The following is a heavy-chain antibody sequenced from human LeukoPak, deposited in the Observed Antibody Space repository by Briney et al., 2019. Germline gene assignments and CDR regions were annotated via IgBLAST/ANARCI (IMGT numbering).Heavy chain of an antibody. V-gene: IGHV3-23*01. Sequence: GGSLRLSCAASGFTFSDFAMTWVRQAPGKGLEWVSAISRSGSGTYYADSVKGRFTISRDNSQDTLLLRMNSLRADDTAVYYCARDTSGYAEFDFWGQGTLVTVSS. CDR3: ARDTSGYAEFDF. D-gene: IGHD3-22*01. J-gene: IGHJ4*02. CDR2: ISRSGSGT. CDR1: GFTFSDFA.